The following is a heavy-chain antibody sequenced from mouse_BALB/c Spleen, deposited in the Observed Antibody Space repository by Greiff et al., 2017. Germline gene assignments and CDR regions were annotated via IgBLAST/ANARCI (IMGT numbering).Heavy chain of an antibody. J-gene: IGHJ4*01. Sequence: EVQLQQSGTVLARPGASVKMSCKASGYTFTSYWMHWVKQRPGQGLEWIGAIYPGNSDTSYNQKFKGKAKLTAVTSTSTAYMELSSLTNEDSAVYYCTRGGNPHYYAMDYWGQGTSVTVSS. CDR1: GYTFTSYW. CDR2: IYPGNSDT. D-gene: IGHD2-1*01. CDR3: TRGGNPHYYAMDY. V-gene: IGHV1-5*01.